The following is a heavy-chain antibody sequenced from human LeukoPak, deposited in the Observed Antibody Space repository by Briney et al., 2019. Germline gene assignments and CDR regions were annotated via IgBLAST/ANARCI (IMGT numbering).Heavy chain of an antibody. CDR3: ARATAYCMDV. J-gene: IGHJ6*02. D-gene: IGHD2-21*01. Sequence: SVTVSFTASVGTFTIYAISWVRQAPGQGLEWMGGIIPIFGTANYAQKFQGRVTITADESTSTAYMGLSSLRSEDTAVYYCARATAYCMDVWGQGTTVTVSS. CDR1: VGTFTIYA. CDR2: IIPIFGTA. V-gene: IGHV1-69*01.